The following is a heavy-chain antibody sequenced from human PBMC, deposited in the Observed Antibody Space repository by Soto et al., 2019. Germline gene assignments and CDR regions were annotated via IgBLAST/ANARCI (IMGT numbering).Heavy chain of an antibody. CDR1: GYSLSDLS. CDR2: LDAEDGET. Sequence: ASVKVSCKVSGYSLSDLSIHWVRQAPGKGLEWMGGLDAEDGETIYAQKLQGRGTMTEDTSTDTAYMELSSLTSEETAMYYCATLPRTIERTPAAIWSFDSWGKGTLVTVSS. J-gene: IGHJ4*02. CDR3: ATLPRTIERTPAAIWSFDS. V-gene: IGHV1-24*01. D-gene: IGHD2-2*01.